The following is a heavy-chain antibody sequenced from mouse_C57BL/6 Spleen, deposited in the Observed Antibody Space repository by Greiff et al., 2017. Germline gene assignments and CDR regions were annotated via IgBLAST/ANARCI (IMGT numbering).Heavy chain of an antibody. CDR3: ASYYYGSSPYFDV. D-gene: IGHD1-1*01. CDR1: GFTFSDYY. V-gene: IGHV5-16*01. Sequence: VQLVESEGGLVQPGSSMKLSCTASGFTFSDYYMAWVRQVPEKGLEWVANINYDGSSTYYLDSLKSRFIISRDNAKNILYLQMSSLKSEDTATYYCASYYYGSSPYFDVWGTGTTVTVSS. J-gene: IGHJ1*03. CDR2: INYDGSST.